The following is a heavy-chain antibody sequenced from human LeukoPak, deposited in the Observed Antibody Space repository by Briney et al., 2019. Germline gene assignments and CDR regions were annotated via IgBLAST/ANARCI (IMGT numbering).Heavy chain of an antibody. D-gene: IGHD5-24*01. Sequence: PGGSLRLSCAASGFTFDDYAMHWVRQAPGKGLEWVSGISWNSGSIGYADSVKGRFTISRDNAKNSLYLQMNSLRAEDMALYYCAKDKEREMATIRGAFDYWGQGTLVTVSS. V-gene: IGHV3-9*03. CDR1: GFTFDDYA. CDR3: AKDKEREMATIRGAFDY. J-gene: IGHJ4*02. CDR2: ISWNSGSI.